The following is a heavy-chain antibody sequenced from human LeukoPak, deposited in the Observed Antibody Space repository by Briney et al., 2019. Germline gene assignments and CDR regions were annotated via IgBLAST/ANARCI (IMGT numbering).Heavy chain of an antibody. CDR3: ARAREYSSSIFDY. J-gene: IGHJ4*02. V-gene: IGHV3-21*01. Sequence: GGSLRLSCAASGFTFSSYSMNWVRQAPGEGLEWVSSISSSSSYIYYADSVKGRFTISRDNAKNSLYLQMNSLRAEDTAVYYCARAREYSSSIFDYWGQGTLVTVSS. D-gene: IGHD6-6*01. CDR1: GFTFSSYS. CDR2: ISSSSSYI.